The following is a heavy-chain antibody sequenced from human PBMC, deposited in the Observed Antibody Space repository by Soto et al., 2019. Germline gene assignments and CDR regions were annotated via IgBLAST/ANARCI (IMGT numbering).Heavy chain of an antibody. Sequence: QVQLQQWGAGLLKPSETLSLTCAVHGGSFRGYHWTWIRQPPGKGLEWIGEINNSGSTNDNPSLKSRVTMSRDTSENHFSLSLSSVTAADTAIYYWAGGGYTSGWFRFWGQGILVTVSS. CDR3: AGGGYTSGWFRF. V-gene: IGHV4-34*01. J-gene: IGHJ4*02. D-gene: IGHD6-19*01. CDR1: GGSFRGYH. CDR2: INNSGST.